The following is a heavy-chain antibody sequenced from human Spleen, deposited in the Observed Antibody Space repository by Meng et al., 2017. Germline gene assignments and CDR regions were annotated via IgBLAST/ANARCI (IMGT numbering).Heavy chain of an antibody. Sequence: QVQLQQWGAGLLKPSETLSLTCAVYGGCFSGYYWSWLRQTPGKGLEWIGEINHSGSTNYNPSLKSRVTISVDTSKNQFHLKLSSVTAADTAVYYCARGLRYSNYGWFDPWGQGTLVTVSS. CDR1: GGCFSGYY. CDR3: ARGLRYSNYGWFDP. J-gene: IGHJ5*02. CDR2: INHSGST. V-gene: IGHV4-34*01. D-gene: IGHD4-11*01.